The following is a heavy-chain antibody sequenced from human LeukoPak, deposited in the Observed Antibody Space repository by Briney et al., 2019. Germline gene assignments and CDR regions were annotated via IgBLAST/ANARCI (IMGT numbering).Heavy chain of an antibody. CDR3: ARDPWVVNGAFDI. J-gene: IGHJ3*02. D-gene: IGHD4-23*01. V-gene: IGHV3-30*02. CDR1: GFTFSSYG. CDR2: IRYDGSNK. Sequence: GGSLRLSCAASGFTFSSYGMHWVRQAPGKGLEWVAFIRYDGSNKYYADSVKGRFTISRDNSKNTLYLQMNSLRAEDTAVYYCARDPWVVNGAFDIWGQGTMVTVSS.